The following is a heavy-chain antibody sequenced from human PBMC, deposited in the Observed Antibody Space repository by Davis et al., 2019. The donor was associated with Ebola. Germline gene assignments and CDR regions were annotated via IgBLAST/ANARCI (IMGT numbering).Heavy chain of an antibody. Sequence: GGSLRLSCAASGFTFSSYAMHWVRQAPGKGLEWVAVISYDGSNKYYADSVKGRFTISRDNSKNTLYLQMNSLRAEDTAVYYCASGVVKIVVVPAAMGVWGQGTTVTVSS. J-gene: IGHJ6*02. CDR3: ASGVVKIVVVPAAMGV. CDR1: GFTFSSYA. CDR2: ISYDGSNK. D-gene: IGHD2-2*01. V-gene: IGHV3-30-3*01.